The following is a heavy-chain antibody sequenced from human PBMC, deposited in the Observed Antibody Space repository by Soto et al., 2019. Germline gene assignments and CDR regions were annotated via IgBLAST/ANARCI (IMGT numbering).Heavy chain of an antibody. CDR3: ARGGGYCSGTGCPYVVDS. CDR2: INSDGSST. Sequence: EVQLVESGGGLVQPGGSLRLSCAASGFGFSNYWMHWVRQAPGKGLVWVSRINSDGSSTTYADSVKGRITISRDNAKNTLYLRMNSLRAEETVVYYCARGGGYCSGTGCPYVVDSWGRGTLVTVSS. CDR1: GFGFSNYW. J-gene: IGHJ4*02. D-gene: IGHD2-2*01. V-gene: IGHV3-74*03.